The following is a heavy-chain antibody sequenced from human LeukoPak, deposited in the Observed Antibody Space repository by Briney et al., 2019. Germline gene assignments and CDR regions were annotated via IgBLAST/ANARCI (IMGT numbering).Heavy chain of an antibody. V-gene: IGHV3-69-1*01. D-gene: IGHD3-10*01. Sequence: PGGSLRLSCAASGFSFSDYYMNWVPQAPGKGLGWVSSTTSSPTIYYADSVKGRFTISRDNARNSLSLQMNSLRAEDTAVYYCAKDIGSHLDYWGQGTLVTVSS. CDR3: AKDIGSHLDY. J-gene: IGHJ4*02. CDR1: GFSFSDYY. CDR2: TTSSPTI.